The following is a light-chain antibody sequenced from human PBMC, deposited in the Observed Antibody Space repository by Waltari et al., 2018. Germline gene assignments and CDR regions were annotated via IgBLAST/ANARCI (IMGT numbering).Light chain of an antibody. CDR3: VVWDDSLIGRV. CDR1: SSNVGSND. Sequence: QSVLSQPPSASGNPGQRVTISCSGTSSNVGSNDVYWYQHPPGTVPKLLIYRNDQRPSGVPDRFSGSKSGTSASLAISGLQSEDESDYYCVVWDDSLIGRVFGGGTKLTVL. V-gene: IGLV1-47*01. CDR2: RND. J-gene: IGLJ3*02.